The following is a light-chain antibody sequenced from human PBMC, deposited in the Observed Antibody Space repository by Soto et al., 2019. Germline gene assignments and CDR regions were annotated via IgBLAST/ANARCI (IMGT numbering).Light chain of an antibody. CDR2: DNN. V-gene: IGLV1-51*01. CDR1: SSNIGNNY. CDR3: GTWDSSLSAVV. J-gene: IGLJ2*01. Sequence: QSVLTQPPSVSAAPGQKGTISCSGSSSNIGNNYVSWYQQLPGTAPKLLIYDNNKRPSGIPDRFSGSKSGTSATLGITGLQTGDEADYYCGTWDSSLSAVVFGGGTQLT.